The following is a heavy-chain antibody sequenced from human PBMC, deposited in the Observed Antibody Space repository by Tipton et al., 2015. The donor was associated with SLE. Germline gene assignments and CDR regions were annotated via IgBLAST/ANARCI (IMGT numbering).Heavy chain of an antibody. J-gene: IGHJ6*02. CDR1: GGSIRSSNW. D-gene: IGHD5-18*01. CDR3: ARDSGHNSGYDYYYYGMDV. Sequence: TLSLTCAVSGGSIRSSNWWSWVRQPPGKGLEWIGEIYHSGTTYYNPSLKSRVTISLDKSMNQFSLRLSSVTAADTAVYYCARDSGHNSGYDYYYYGMDVWGQGTTVTVSS. CDR2: IYHSGTT. V-gene: IGHV4-4*02.